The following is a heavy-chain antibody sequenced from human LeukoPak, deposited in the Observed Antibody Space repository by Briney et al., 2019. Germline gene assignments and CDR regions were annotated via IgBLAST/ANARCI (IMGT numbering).Heavy chain of an antibody. CDR1: GYTFTSYV. CDR3: ARYGCSSLACYEDY. J-gene: IGHJ4*02. V-gene: IGHV1-18*01. Sequence: ASVKVSCKASGYTFTSYVINWIRQAPGPGPEWMGWISTYTGNTSHAQKFQGRFTMTTDTFPSIAYMELTGVTSDDTAVYYCARYGCSSLACYEDYWRQGTLVTVSS. CDR2: ISTYTGNT. D-gene: IGHD6-19*01.